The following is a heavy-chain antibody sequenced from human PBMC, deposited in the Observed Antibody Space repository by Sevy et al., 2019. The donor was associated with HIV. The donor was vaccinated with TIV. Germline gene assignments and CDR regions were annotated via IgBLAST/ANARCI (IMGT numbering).Heavy chain of an antibody. Sequence: GGSLRLSCAASGFTFSSYSMNWVRQAPGKGLEWVSSISGLSNYIYYADSVKGRFTISRDNAKNSLYLQMNSLRPEDTAVYYCARDRCTITSCHEGNWFDAWSEGTLVTVS. CDR2: ISGLSNYI. CDR3: ARDRCTITSCHEGNWFDA. CDR1: GFTFSSYS. D-gene: IGHD2-2*01. V-gene: IGHV3-21*01. J-gene: IGHJ5*02.